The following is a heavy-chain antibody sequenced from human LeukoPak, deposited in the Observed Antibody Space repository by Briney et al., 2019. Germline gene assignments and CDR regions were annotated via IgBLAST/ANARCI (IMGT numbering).Heavy chain of an antibody. CDR3: GRETDFGVVTN. Sequence: SQTLSLTCAISGDSVSSNGASWNWIRQSPSRGLEWLGRTYYRSQQWHSDYAPSVKGRITLNPDTSKDQFSLQLNSMTPEDTAVYYCGRETDFGVVTNWGQGTLVTVSS. D-gene: IGHD3-3*01. J-gene: IGHJ4*02. V-gene: IGHV6-1*01. CDR1: GDSVSSNGAS. CDR2: TYYRSQQWHS.